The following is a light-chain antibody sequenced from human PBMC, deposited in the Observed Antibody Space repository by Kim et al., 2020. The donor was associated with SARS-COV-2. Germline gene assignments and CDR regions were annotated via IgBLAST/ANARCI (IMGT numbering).Light chain of an antibody. CDR3: QGWDSSSEHWV. Sequence: SYELTQPPSVSVAPGKTARITCGGNNIGSKSVHWYQQKPGQAPVLVIYYDSDRPSGIPERFSGSNSGNTATLTISRVEAGDEDDYYCQGWDSSSEHWVFG. V-gene: IGLV3-21*04. CDR1: NIGSKS. J-gene: IGLJ3*02. CDR2: YDS.